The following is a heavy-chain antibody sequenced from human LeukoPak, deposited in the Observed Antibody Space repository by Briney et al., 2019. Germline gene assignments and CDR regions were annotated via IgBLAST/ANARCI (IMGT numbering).Heavy chain of an antibody. Sequence: GGSLRLSCAASEFSFSNYGMSWVRQAPGEGLEWVSAISGSGGNTYYADSVKGRFTISRDNSKNTLYLQMNSLRAEDTAVYYCAKGPYSGFSWGQGTLVTVSS. CDR2: ISGSGGNT. CDR1: EFSFSNYG. CDR3: AKGPYSGFS. D-gene: IGHD1-26*01. V-gene: IGHV3-23*01. J-gene: IGHJ5*02.